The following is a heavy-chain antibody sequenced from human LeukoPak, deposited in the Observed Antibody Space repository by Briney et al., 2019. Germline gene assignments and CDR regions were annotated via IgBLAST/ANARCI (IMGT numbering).Heavy chain of an antibody. CDR1: GFTFDDYA. D-gene: IGHD1-26*01. CDR2: ISWNSGSI. J-gene: IGHJ4*02. Sequence: PGRSLRLSCAASGFTFDDYAMHWVRQAPGKGLEWVSGISWNSGSIGYADSVKGRFTISRDNAKNSLYLQMNSLRAEDTALYYCAKHMDGVGATGADYWGQGTLVTVST. CDR3: AKHMDGVGATGADY. V-gene: IGHV3-9*01.